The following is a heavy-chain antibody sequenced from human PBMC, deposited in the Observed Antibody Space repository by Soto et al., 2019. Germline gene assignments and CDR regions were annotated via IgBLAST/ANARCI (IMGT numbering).Heavy chain of an antibody. CDR2: INPNSGGT. J-gene: IGHJ6*03. CDR1: GYTFTGYY. V-gene: IGHV1-2*04. CDR3: ARVGKGYYLDV. Sequence: ASVTVSCTAPGYTFTGYYMHWVRQAPGQGLEWMGWINPNSGGTNYAQKFQGWVTMTRDTSISTAYMELSRLRSDDTAVYYCARVGKGYYLDVRGKGTTVTVSS.